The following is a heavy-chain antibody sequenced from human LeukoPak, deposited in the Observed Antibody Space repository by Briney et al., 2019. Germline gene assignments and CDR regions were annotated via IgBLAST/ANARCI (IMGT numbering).Heavy chain of an antibody. D-gene: IGHD3-3*01. Sequence: GGSLRLSCAASGFPFRSSWMHWVRQAPGRGLVWVSRLNADGISASYANSVKGRFTISRDNVKNTLYLQMNSLRAEDTAIYYCARDFTILDAFDIWGQGTMVTVSS. CDR3: ARDFTILDAFDI. J-gene: IGHJ3*02. CDR1: GFPFRSSW. V-gene: IGHV3-74*01. CDR2: LNADGISA.